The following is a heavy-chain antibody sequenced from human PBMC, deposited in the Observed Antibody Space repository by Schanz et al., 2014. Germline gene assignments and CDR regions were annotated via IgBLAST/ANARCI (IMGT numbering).Heavy chain of an antibody. CDR1: GLPFSRHT. Sequence: QLQLAESGGGVIQPGASLRLSCAASGLPFSRHTMHWVRQSPSKGLEWVALISSDGINTYYADSVKGRFTISRDNSKNTLYLQMNSLRAEDTAVYYCARGYSNIWSPMAYWGQGTLVAVSS. CDR2: ISSDGINT. J-gene: IGHJ4*02. D-gene: IGHD6-13*01. CDR3: ARGYSNIWSPMAY. V-gene: IGHV3-30*04.